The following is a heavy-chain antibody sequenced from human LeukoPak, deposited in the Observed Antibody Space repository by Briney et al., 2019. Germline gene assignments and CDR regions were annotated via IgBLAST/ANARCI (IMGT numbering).Heavy chain of an antibody. V-gene: IGHV4-61*01. J-gene: IGHJ6*02. CDR2: IYYSGST. Sequence: SETLSLTCTVSGGSVSSGSYYWSWIRQPPGKGLEWIGYIYYSGSTNYNPSRKSRVTISVDTSKIQFSLKLSSVTAADTAVYYCARSPVYSGYDRYYYYGMDVWGQGTTVTVSS. CDR1: GGSVSSGSYY. D-gene: IGHD5-12*01. CDR3: ARSPVYSGYDRYYYYGMDV.